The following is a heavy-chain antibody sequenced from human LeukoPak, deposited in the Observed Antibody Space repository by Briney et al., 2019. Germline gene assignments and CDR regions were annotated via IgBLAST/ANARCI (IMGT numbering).Heavy chain of an antibody. D-gene: IGHD2-2*01. CDR2: IYSGGGI. Sequence: WVRQAXXXXLEXVSVIYSGGGIYYADSVKGRFTSSRDNSKNTMYLQMNSLRAEDTAVYYCARHGGPAAQKQILDYWGQGTLVTVSS. V-gene: IGHV3-66*04. J-gene: IGHJ4*02. CDR3: ARHGGPAAQKQILDY.